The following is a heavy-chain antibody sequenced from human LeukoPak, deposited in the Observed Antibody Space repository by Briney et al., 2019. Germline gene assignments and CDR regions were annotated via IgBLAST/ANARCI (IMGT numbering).Heavy chain of an antibody. J-gene: IGHJ6*02. Sequence: PGGSLRLSCAASGFTFSSYSMNWVRQAPGEGLEWVSYISSSRSTIYYADSVKGRFTISRDNAKNSLYLQMNSLRDEDTAVYYCAREGSGTYYYYGMDVWGQGTTVTVSS. D-gene: IGHD1-26*01. CDR1: GFTFSSYS. CDR2: ISSSRSTI. V-gene: IGHV3-48*02. CDR3: AREGSGTYYYYGMDV.